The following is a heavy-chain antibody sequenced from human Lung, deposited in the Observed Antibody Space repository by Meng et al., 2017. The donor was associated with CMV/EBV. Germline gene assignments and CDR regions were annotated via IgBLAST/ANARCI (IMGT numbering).Heavy chain of an antibody. CDR3: ARHAGFGELWDAFDI. V-gene: IGHV4-39*01. Sequence: GSLRLXCTVSGGSISSSSYYWGWIRQPPGKGLEWIGSIYYSGSTYYNPSLKSRVTISVDTSKNQFSLKLSSVTAADTAVYYCARHAGFGELWDAFDIWGQGTMVTVSS. CDR1: GGSISSSSYY. D-gene: IGHD3-10*01. J-gene: IGHJ3*02. CDR2: IYYSGST.